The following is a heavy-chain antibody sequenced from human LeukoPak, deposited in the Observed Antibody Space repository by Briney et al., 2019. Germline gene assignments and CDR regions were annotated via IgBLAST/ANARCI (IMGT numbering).Heavy chain of an antibody. CDR3: ARGQQLVRRGLFDY. CDR1: GGSISSGGYY. V-gene: IGHV4-31*03. J-gene: IGHJ4*02. Sequence: SQALSLTCTVSGGSISSGGYYWSWIRQHPGKGLEWIGYIYYSGSTYYNPSLKSRVTISVDTSKNQFSLKLSSVTAADTAVYYCARGQQLVRRGLFDYWDQGTLVTVSS. D-gene: IGHD6-13*01. CDR2: IYYSGST.